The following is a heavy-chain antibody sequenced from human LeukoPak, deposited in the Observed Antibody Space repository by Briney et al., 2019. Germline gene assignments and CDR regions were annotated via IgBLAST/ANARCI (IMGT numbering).Heavy chain of an antibody. CDR3: ARGLQRHVDTAMVSRLWDY. D-gene: IGHD5-18*01. V-gene: IGHV3-30*04. CDR1: GFTFSSYA. Sequence: GGSLRLSCAASGFTFSSYAMHWVRQAPGKGLEWVTVISYDGSNKYYTDSVKGRFTISRDNSKNTLYLQMNSLRAEDRAVYYCARGLQRHVDTAMVSRLWDYWGQGTLVTVSS. CDR2: ISYDGSNK. J-gene: IGHJ4*02.